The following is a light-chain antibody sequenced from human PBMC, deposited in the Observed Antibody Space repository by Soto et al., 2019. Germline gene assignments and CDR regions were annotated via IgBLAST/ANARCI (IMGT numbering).Light chain of an antibody. V-gene: IGKV3-20*01. CDR2: AS. CDR1: QSVSDSY. J-gene: IGKJ3*01. CDR3: QHYGTSAL. Sequence: EMVLTQSPGTLSLSPGERATLSCRASQSVSDSYLAWYQQKPGQAPRLLIDASGRATGIPDRFSGSGSGTDFTLTISRLQPEDFALYYCQHYGTSALFGPGTKVDIK.